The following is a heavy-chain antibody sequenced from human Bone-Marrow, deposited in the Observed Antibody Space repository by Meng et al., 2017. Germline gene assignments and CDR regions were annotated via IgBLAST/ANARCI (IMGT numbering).Heavy chain of an antibody. V-gene: IGHV3-74*01. CDR1: GFTFSSYW. CDR2: IKSDGSKT. CDR3: VRSLDL. J-gene: IGHJ4*02. Sequence: DVQLVESGGGLVQPGGSVRLSCAASGFTFSSYWMHCVRQVPGKGLVCVSCIKSDGSKTSYADSVKGRFTISRYNAKNTLYLQMNSLRAEDTAVYYCVRSLDLWGQGTLVTVSS.